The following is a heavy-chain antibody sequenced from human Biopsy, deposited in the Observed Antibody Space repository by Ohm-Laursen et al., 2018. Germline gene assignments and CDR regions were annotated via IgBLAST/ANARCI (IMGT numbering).Heavy chain of an antibody. CDR2: TYYRTKWFN. J-gene: IGHJ5*02. CDR1: GDSVSNNDAA. Sequence: TLSLTCAISGDSVSNNDAAWSWIRQSPSRGLEWLGRTYYRTKWFNDYAVFVKSRIVIKPDTSKNQLSLQLSSVTPEDTAVYYCARETPTGIPFNWFDPWGQGALVTVSS. V-gene: IGHV6-1*01. D-gene: IGHD1-1*01. CDR3: ARETPTGIPFNWFDP.